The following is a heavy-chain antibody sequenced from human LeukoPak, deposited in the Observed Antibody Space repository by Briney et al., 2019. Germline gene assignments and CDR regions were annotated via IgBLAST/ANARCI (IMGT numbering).Heavy chain of an antibody. CDR1: GFTFSSYA. Sequence: PGGSPRLSCAASGFTFSSYAMSWVRQAPGKGLEWVSATSGSGGSTYYADSVKGRFTISRDNSKNTLYLQMNSLRAEDTAVYYCAKDGGILTGYYDYWGQGTLVTVSS. CDR3: AKDGGILTGYYDY. J-gene: IGHJ4*02. CDR2: TSGSGGST. V-gene: IGHV3-23*01. D-gene: IGHD3-9*01.